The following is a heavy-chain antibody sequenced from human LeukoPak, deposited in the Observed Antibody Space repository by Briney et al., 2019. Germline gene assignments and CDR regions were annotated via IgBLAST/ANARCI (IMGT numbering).Heavy chain of an antibody. CDR1: GYSFTSYW. D-gene: IGHD2-2*01. CDR2: IYPRDSDT. V-gene: IGHV5-51*01. Sequence: GESLKISCEGSGYSFTSYWIGWVRQLPGKGLEWMGIIYPRDSDTRYSPSFQGQVTISADKSITTAYLQWSSLKASDTAMYYCARHLPPLVPGDAFDIWGQGTMVTVSS. CDR3: ARHLPPLVPGDAFDI. J-gene: IGHJ3*02.